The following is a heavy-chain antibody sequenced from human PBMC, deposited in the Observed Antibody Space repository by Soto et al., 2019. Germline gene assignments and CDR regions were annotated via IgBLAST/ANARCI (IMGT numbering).Heavy chain of an antibody. V-gene: IGHV4-4*02. CDR1: GGSISSSNW. D-gene: IGHD6-13*01. CDR3: ARCIAAAGPIDY. J-gene: IGHJ4*02. Sequence: QVQLQESGPGLVKPSGTMSLTCAVSGGSISSSNWWSWVRQPPGKGLEWIGEIYHSGSTNYNPSLKSRVXIXVDXTKDQFSLKLSSVTAADTAVYYGARCIAAAGPIDYWGQGPLVTVPS. CDR2: IYHSGST.